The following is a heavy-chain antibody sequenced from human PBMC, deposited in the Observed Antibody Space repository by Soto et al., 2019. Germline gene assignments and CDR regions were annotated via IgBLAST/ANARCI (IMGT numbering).Heavy chain of an antibody. D-gene: IGHD3-3*01. CDR2: INPNSGGT. J-gene: IGHJ5*02. CDR1: GYTFTGYY. CDR3: ARDLLSYYDFWSGSNWFDP. Sequence: ASVKVSCKASGYTFTGYYMHWVRQAPGQGLEWMGWINPNSGGTNYAQKFQGRVTMTRDTSISTAYMELSRLRSDDTAVYYCARDLLSYYDFWSGSNWFDPWGQGTLVTVSS. V-gene: IGHV1-2*02.